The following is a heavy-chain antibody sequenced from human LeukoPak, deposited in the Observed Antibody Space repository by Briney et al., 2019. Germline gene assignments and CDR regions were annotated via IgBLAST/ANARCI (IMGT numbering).Heavy chain of an antibody. D-gene: IGHD6-13*01. V-gene: IGHV3-21*01. Sequence: PGGSLRLSCAASGFTFSTYSLNWVRQAPGKGLEWVSSISSSSGYIYYADSVKGRFTISRDNAKNSLYLQMDSLRAEDTAVYYCAREQGIPAAGTLFVDYWGQGTLATVSS. CDR2: ISSSSGYI. J-gene: IGHJ4*02. CDR3: AREQGIPAAGTLFVDY. CDR1: GFTFSTYS.